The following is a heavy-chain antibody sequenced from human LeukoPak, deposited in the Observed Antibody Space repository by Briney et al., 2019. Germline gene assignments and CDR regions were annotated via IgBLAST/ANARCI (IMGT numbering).Heavy chain of an antibody. J-gene: IGHJ4*02. D-gene: IGHD3-22*01. Sequence: TLSLTCTVSGGSVSSGSYYWSWIRQPAGKALEWIGRIYASGSTNYNPSLKSRVTISLDTSKNQFSLKLSSVTAADTAVYYCARTLGYYDSSGYSDFDYWGQGTLVTVSS. CDR3: ARTLGYYDSSGYSDFDY. V-gene: IGHV4-61*02. CDR2: IYASGST. CDR1: GGSVSSGSYY.